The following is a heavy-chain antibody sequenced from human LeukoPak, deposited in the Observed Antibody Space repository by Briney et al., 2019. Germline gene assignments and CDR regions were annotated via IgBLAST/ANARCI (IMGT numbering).Heavy chain of an antibody. Sequence: GGSLRLSCAGSGFTFSRSWMHWVRLAPGKGLVWASRMNSDGSSTSYADSVKGRFTISRDNAKNTLYLQMNSLRAEDTAVYYCTSDTVDTAVGIDYWGQGALVTVSS. D-gene: IGHD5-18*01. CDR1: GFTFSRSW. J-gene: IGHJ4*02. CDR2: MNSDGSST. V-gene: IGHV3-74*01. CDR3: TSDTVDTAVGIDY.